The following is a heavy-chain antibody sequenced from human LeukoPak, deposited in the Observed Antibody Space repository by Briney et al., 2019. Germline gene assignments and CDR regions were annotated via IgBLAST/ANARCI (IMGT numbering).Heavy chain of an antibody. CDR2: IILIFGTA. CDR3: AREEYSSGCYGYYFEY. V-gene: IGHV1-69*13. Sequence: GASVKVSCKASGGTFSSYAISWVRQAPGQGLEWMGGIILIFGTANYAQKLQGRVTITADESTSTAYMGLSSLRSEVTAVYYCAREEYSSGCYGYYFEYWGEGNLVSVSS. J-gene: IGHJ4*02. D-gene: IGHD6-19*01. CDR1: GGTFSSYA.